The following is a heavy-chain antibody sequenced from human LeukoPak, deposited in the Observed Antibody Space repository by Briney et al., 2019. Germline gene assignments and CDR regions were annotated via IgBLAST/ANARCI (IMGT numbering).Heavy chain of an antibody. CDR3: ARVLVGATWAFDY. CDR2: IHDSGST. D-gene: IGHD1-26*01. CDR1: GDSISSGGYS. J-gene: IGHJ4*02. V-gene: IGHV4-30-4*07. Sequence: SETLSLTCAVSGDSISSGGYSWSWIRQTPGKGLEWIAYIHDSGSTYNNPSLKTRLSISIDTSKNQFSLKLSSVTAADTAVYYCARVLVGATWAFDYWGQGTLVTVSS.